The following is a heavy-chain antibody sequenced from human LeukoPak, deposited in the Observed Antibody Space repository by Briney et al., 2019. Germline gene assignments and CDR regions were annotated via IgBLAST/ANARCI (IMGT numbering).Heavy chain of an antibody. V-gene: IGHV4-38-2*02. D-gene: IGHD6-13*01. J-gene: IGHJ5*02. CDR1: GYSISSGYY. Sequence: SETLSLTCTVSGYSISSGYYWGWIRQPPGKGLEWIGSIYHSGSTYYNPSLKSRVTISVDTSKNQFSLKLSSVTAADTAVYYCARHRKDSSSWSPPDWFDPWGQGTLVTVSS. CDR2: IYHSGST. CDR3: ARHRKDSSSWSPPDWFDP.